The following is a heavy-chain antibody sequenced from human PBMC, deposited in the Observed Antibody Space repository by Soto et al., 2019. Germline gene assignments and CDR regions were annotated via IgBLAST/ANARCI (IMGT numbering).Heavy chain of an antibody. CDR3: AKDRLRSPCTWFAP. V-gene: IGHV3-23*01. CDR1: GFTFDNYA. J-gene: IGHJ5*02. Sequence: EVQLLESGGGLVQPGGSLRLSCAASGFTFDNYAMSWVRQAPGKGLEWVSGIGGSGVTTYYAHSVKGRFTISRDHSKNALYLQMNSLRAEDTAVYYCAKDRLRSPCTWFAPWGQGTLVTVSS. D-gene: IGHD5-12*01. CDR2: IGGSGVTT.